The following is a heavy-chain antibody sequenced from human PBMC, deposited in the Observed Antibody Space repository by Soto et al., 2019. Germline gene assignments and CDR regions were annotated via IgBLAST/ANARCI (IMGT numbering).Heavy chain of an antibody. V-gene: IGHV3-21*01. CDR3: ARLSSGSYTPFGY. CDR1: GFTFSSYS. D-gene: IGHD1-26*01. J-gene: IGHJ4*02. Sequence: PGGSLRLSCAASGFTFSSYSMNWVRQAPGKGLEWVSSISSSSSYIYYADSVKGRFTISRDNAKNSLYLQMNSLRAEDTAVYYCARLSSGSYTPFGYWGQGTLVTVSS. CDR2: ISSSSSYI.